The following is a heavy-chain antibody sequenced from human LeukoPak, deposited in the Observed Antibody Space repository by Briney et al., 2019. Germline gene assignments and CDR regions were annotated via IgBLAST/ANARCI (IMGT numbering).Heavy chain of an antibody. CDR1: GFTFSNYA. D-gene: IGHD2-2*02. V-gene: IGHV3-23*05. Sequence: GGSLRLSCAASGFTFSNYAMTWVRQAPGKGLEWVSVICGSGTSTYYADSVTGRFTVSRDNSKNTLYLQMNSLRAEDTAVYYCAKALGASCHTSVAYWGQGTPVTVSS. CDR3: AKALGASCHTSVAY. CDR2: ICGSGTST. J-gene: IGHJ4*02.